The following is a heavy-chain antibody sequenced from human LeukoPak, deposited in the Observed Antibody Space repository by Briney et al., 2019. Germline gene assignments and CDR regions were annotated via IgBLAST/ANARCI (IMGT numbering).Heavy chain of an antibody. CDR1: GFTFDDYG. Sequence: GGSLRLSCAASGFTFDDYGMSWVRQAPGKWLEWVSGINWNGGSTGYADSVKGRFTISRDNAKNSLYLQMNSLRAEDTAVYYCARDNSVEDTAWWFDPWGQGTLVTVSS. V-gene: IGHV3-20*04. J-gene: IGHJ5*02. CDR3: ARDNSVEDTAWWFDP. D-gene: IGHD4-23*01. CDR2: INWNGGST.